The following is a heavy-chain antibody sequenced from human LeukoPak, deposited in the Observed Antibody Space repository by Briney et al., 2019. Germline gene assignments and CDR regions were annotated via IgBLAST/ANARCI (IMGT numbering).Heavy chain of an antibody. Sequence: SQTLSLTCTVSGGSISSGGYYWSWIRQHPGKGLEWIGYIYYSGSTYYNPSLKSRVTISVDTCKNQFSLKLSSVTAADTAVYYCARGGYSGYVDYWGQGTLVTVSS. D-gene: IGHD5-12*01. CDR2: IYYSGST. J-gene: IGHJ4*02. CDR1: GGSISSGGYY. CDR3: ARGGYSGYVDY. V-gene: IGHV4-31*03.